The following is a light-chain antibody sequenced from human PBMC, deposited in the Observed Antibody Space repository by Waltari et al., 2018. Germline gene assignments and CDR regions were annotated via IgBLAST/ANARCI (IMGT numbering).Light chain of an antibody. CDR3: SSFTSSSTYV. J-gene: IGLJ1*01. CDR1: SGDVGAYNY. CDR2: DVN. Sequence: QSALTQPASVSGSPGQSIAISCTGASGDVGAYNYFSWSQQHPGKAPNLMIYDVNKRPSGVSDRFSGSKSGNTASLTISGLQAEDEADYYCSSFTSSSTYVFGTGTKVTVL. V-gene: IGLV2-14*01.